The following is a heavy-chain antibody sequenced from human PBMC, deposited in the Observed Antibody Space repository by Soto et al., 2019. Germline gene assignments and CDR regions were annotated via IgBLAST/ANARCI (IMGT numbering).Heavy chain of an antibody. J-gene: IGHJ5*02. CDR2: ISGYNGNT. CDR3: ARARYYGSGSYYKLSWFDP. Sequence: ASVKVSCKASGYTFTNYGVTWVRQAPGQGLEWMGWISGYNGNTNYAQKLQGRVTMATDTSTSTAYMELKNLKSDDTAVYYCARARYYGSGSYYKLSWFDPWGQGTLVTVSS. V-gene: IGHV1-18*01. D-gene: IGHD3-10*01. CDR1: GYTFTNYG.